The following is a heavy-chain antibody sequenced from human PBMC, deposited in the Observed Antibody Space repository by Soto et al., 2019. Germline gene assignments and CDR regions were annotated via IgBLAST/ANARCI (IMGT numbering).Heavy chain of an antibody. V-gene: IGHV3-48*01. CDR3: TRDRREATTDY. J-gene: IGHJ4*02. CDR2: VSGGSKTI. CDR1: GFTFKTYS. Sequence: EVQLVESGGGLVQPGGSLRLSCEASGFTFKTYSMNWVRQTPGKGLEWISYVSGGSKTITYADSVKGRFTISRDNAKNSLYLQMNNLRAEDTAVYYCTRDRREATTDYWGRGALVTVSS.